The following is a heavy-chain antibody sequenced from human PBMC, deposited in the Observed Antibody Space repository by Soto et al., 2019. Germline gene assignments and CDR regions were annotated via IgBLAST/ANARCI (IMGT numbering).Heavy chain of an antibody. CDR2: IYSGGTT. CDR3: ARDGYCSGGSCYSVPVFDY. V-gene: IGHV3-53*01. Sequence: GGSLRLSCAVSGFTVRANYMSWVRQAPGKGLEWVSVIYSGGTTYYADSVKGRFIISRDISKNTLYLQMNILRAEDTAVYYCARDGYCSGGSCYSVPVFDYWGQGTLVTVPQ. J-gene: IGHJ4*02. CDR1: GFTVRANY. D-gene: IGHD2-15*01.